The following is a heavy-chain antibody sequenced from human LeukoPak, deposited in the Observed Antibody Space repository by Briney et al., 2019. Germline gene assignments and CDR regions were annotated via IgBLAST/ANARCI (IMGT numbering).Heavy chain of an antibody. D-gene: IGHD3-22*01. J-gene: IGHJ4*01. CDR3: AREAKSYYYDSSGYYSEALYFDY. Sequence: SETLSLTCTVSGGSISSGSYYWSWSRQPAGKGLEWIGRIYTSGSTNYNPSLKSRVTISVDTSKNQFSLKLSSVTAADTAVYYCAREAKSYYYDSSGYYSEALYFDYWDHGTLVTVSS. V-gene: IGHV4-61*02. CDR2: IYTSGST. CDR1: GGSISSGSYY.